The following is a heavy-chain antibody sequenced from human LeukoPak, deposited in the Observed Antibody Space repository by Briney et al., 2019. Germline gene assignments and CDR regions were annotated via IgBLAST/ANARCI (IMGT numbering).Heavy chain of an antibody. V-gene: IGHV1-69*04. CDR2: IIPILGIA. Sequence: ASVKVSCKASGGTFSSYAISWVRQAPGQGLEWVGRIIPILGIANYAQKFQGRVTITADKSTSTAYMELSSLRSEDTAVYYCARDQLGYYDSSGYYYWGQGTLVTVSS. CDR1: GGTFSSYA. J-gene: IGHJ4*02. D-gene: IGHD3-22*01. CDR3: ARDQLGYYDSSGYYY.